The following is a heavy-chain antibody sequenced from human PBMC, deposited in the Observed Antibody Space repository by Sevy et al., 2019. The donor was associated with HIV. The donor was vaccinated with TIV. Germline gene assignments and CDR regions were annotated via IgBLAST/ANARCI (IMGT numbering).Heavy chain of an antibody. CDR2: ISSSDSSI. D-gene: IGHD5-18*01. CDR3: ARESREYSMDV. CDR1: GFTFSSYD. V-gene: IGHV3-48*03. J-gene: IGHJ6*03. Sequence: GGSLRLSCAASGFTFSSYDMNWVRQAPGKGPEWVSHISSSDSSIYYADSVKARFTISRDNAKNSLYLQMNSLRAEDTAVYYCARESREYSMDVWGKGTTVTVSS.